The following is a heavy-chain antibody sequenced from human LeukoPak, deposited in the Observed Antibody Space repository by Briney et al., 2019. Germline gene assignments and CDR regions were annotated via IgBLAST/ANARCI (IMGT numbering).Heavy chain of an antibody. CDR2: ISSSSSYI. CDR1: GFTFSSYS. J-gene: IGHJ4*02. D-gene: IGHD3-9*01. Sequence: GGSLRLSCAASGFTFSSYSMNWVRQAPGKGLEWVSSISSSSSYIYYADSVKGRFTISRDNAKNSLYLQMNSLRAEDTAVYYCARDYDILTGYSLFDYWGQGTLVTVSS. V-gene: IGHV3-21*01. CDR3: ARDYDILTGYSLFDY.